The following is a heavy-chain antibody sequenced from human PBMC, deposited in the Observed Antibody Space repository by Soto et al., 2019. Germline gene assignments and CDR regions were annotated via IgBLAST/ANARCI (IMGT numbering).Heavy chain of an antibody. CDR2: VYHTGNT. Sequence: SETLSLTCSVSGVSVTGYYWTWIRHSPGKGLEWIGYVYHTGNTYYNPSLKSRVTISLDTSKNQVSLRLRSVTAADTAVYYCAREQYNWKLWGQGTLVTVSS. J-gene: IGHJ4*02. CDR3: AREQYNWKL. D-gene: IGHD1-20*01. V-gene: IGHV4-59*02. CDR1: GVSVTGYY.